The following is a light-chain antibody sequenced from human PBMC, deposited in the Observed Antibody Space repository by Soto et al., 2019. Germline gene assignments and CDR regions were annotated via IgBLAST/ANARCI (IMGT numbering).Light chain of an antibody. CDR2: DAS. J-gene: IGKJ3*01. CDR3: QQYDNLPLT. V-gene: IGKV1-33*01. Sequence: DIQMTQSPSSLSALVGDRVTITCQASQDITNSLNWYQQKPGKAPKVLIYDASILETGVPSRFSGSGSGTDFTFTISSLQPEDVATYYCQQYDNLPLTFGPGTTVDIE. CDR1: QDITNS.